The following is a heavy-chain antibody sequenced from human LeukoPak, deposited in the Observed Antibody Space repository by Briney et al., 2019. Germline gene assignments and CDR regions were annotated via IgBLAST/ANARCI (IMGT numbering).Heavy chain of an antibody. CDR2: IYTTGST. CDR1: GVSISSSNSY. CDR3: ARAKPGYSGYDFDY. J-gene: IGHJ4*02. Sequence: TSETLSLTCTVSGVSISSSNSYWGWIRQPAGKGLEWIGRIYTTGSTNYSPSLKSRVTMSVDTSKNQFSLKLSSVTAADTAVYYCARAKPGYSGYDFDYWGQGTLVTVSS. V-gene: IGHV4-61*02. D-gene: IGHD5-12*01.